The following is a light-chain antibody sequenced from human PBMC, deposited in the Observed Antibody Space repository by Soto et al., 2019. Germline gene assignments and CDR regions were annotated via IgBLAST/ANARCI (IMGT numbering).Light chain of an antibody. CDR3: QQRSDWPPSHT. CDR1: QSVSSS. V-gene: IGKV3-11*01. CDR2: AAS. Sequence: EIVLTQSPATLSLSPGERATLSCRAIQSVSSSLAWYQQKPGQAPRLLIYAASNRATGIPTRFSGSGSGTDFTLTISSLEPEDFGVYYCQQRSDWPPSHTFGGGTKVDIK. J-gene: IGKJ4*01.